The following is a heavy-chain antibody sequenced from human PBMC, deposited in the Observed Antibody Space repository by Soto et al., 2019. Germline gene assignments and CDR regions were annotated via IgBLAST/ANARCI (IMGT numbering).Heavy chain of an antibody. CDR2: MNPNSGNT. V-gene: IGHV1-8*01. CDR3: ARGAITMVRGVIGY. Sequence: ASVKVSCKASGYTFTRYDINCVRQSTGQGLEWMGWMNPNSGNTGYAQKFQGRVTMTSNPSISTAYMELSSMRSEDTAVYYCARGAITMVRGVIGYWGQGTLVTVSS. CDR1: GYTFTRYD. J-gene: IGHJ4*02. D-gene: IGHD3-10*01.